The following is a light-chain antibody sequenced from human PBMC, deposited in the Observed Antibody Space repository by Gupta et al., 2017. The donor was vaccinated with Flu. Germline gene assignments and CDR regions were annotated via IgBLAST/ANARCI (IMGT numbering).Light chain of an antibody. CDR2: GTS. V-gene: IGKV3-20*01. J-gene: IGKJ1*01. CDR1: QSVSSTY. CDR3: QQYGSSPWT. Sequence: IVLTQSPGTLSLSPGERATLSCRASQSVSSTYLAWYQQKPGQAPRLLIYGTSSRATGIPDRLSGSGSGTDFTLTISRLEPEDFAVYYCQQYGSSPWTFGQGTKVEIK.